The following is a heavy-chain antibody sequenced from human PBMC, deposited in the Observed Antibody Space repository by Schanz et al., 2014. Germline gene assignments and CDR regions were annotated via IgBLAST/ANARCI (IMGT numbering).Heavy chain of an antibody. D-gene: IGHD3-22*01. CDR3: ARNYYDSSGYYHGMDV. CDR2: VTSRNYM. CDR1: GFTFTTYR. Sequence: EVQLVESGGGLVQPGGSLRLSCEASGFTFTTYRMDWVRQAPGKGLEWVSSVTSRNYMYYADSVTGRFTLSRDSAKNLVFLQMNSLRVEDTAVYYCARNYYDSSGYYHGMDVWGQGTTVTVSS. J-gene: IGHJ6*02. V-gene: IGHV3-21*01.